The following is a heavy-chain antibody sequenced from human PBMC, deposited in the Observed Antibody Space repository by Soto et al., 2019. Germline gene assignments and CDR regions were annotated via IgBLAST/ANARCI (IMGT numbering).Heavy chain of an antibody. CDR2: IYYSGST. J-gene: IGHJ5*02. CDR1: GGSISSGGYY. CDR3: ARGIGGSSTSCYEINGFDP. Sequence: SETLSLTCTVSGGSISSGGYYWSWIRQHPGKGLEWIGYIYYSGSTYYNPSLKSRVTISVDTSKNQFSLKLSSVTAADTAVYYCARGIGGSSTSCYEINGFDPWGQGTLVTVSS. V-gene: IGHV4-31*03. D-gene: IGHD2-2*01.